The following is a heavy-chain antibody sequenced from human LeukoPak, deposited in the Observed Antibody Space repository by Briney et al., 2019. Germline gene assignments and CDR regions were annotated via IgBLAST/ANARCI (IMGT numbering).Heavy chain of an antibody. Sequence: SETLSLTCTVSGGSISSYYWSWIRQPPGKGLEWIGYIYYSGSTNYNPSLKSRVTISVDTSKNQFSLKLSSVTAADTAVYYCARDAAATGYCSSTSCFHYYYYYMDVWGKGTTVTVSS. CDR2: IYYSGST. J-gene: IGHJ6*03. CDR3: ARDAAATGYCSSTSCFHYYYYYMDV. D-gene: IGHD2-2*01. V-gene: IGHV4-59*01. CDR1: GGSISSYY.